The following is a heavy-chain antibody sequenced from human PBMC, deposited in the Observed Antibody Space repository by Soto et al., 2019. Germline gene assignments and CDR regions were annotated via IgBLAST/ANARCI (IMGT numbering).Heavy chain of an antibody. CDR2: IWHDGSGT. D-gene: IGHD1-26*01. Sequence: QVKLVESGGCVVQPGRSLRLSCAASGFVFTTYGMHWVRQAPGKGLEWVGVIWHDGSGTYYADALKGRFTISRDNSKNTLFLEMDSLTVEDTAVYYCVRDPVALRNRVRVGYFNLWGRGTQVTVSS. J-gene: IGHJ2*01. V-gene: IGHV3-33*01. CDR3: VRDPVALRNRVRVGYFNL. CDR1: GFVFTTYG.